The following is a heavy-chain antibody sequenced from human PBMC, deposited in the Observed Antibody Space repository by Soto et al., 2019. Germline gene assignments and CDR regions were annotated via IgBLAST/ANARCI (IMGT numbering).Heavy chain of an antibody. V-gene: IGHV3-23*01. CDR2: ISGGGSYT. CDR1: GFTFRSYA. J-gene: IGHJ2*01. D-gene: IGHD5-12*01. CDR3: AKGRKGDTGFEDWYFDL. Sequence: EVLMLESGGGLVQPGGSLRLSCATSGFTFRSYAMSWVRQAPAKGLEWFSAISGGGSYTQYADSVKGRFTISRDNSKDTLFLQINSLSAEDTAVYYCAKGRKGDTGFEDWYFDLWGRGTLVVVSS.